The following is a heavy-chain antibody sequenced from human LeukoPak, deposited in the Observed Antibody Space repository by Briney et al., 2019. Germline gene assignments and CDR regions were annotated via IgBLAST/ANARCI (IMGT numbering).Heavy chain of an antibody. Sequence: GGSLRLSCAASGFTFSSYEMNWVRQAPGKVLEWVSYISSSGSTIYYADSVKVRFTISRDSSKNTLFLQMNRLRPEDAAVYYCAKAPVTTCRGAFCYPFDYWGLGTLVTVSS. CDR3: AKAPVTTCRGAFCYPFDY. D-gene: IGHD2-15*01. CDR2: ISSSGSTI. CDR1: GFTFSSYE. J-gene: IGHJ4*02. V-gene: IGHV3-48*03.